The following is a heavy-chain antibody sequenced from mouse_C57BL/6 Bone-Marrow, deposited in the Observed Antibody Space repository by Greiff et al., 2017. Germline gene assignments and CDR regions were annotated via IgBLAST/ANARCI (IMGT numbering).Heavy chain of an antibody. J-gene: IGHJ3*01. CDR1: GFTFSSYG. Sequence: EVKLEESGGDLVKPGGSLKLSCAASGFTFSSYGMSWVRQTPDKRLEWVATISSGGSYTYYPDSVKGRFTISRDNAKNTLYLQMSSLKSEDTAMYYCARHTMVRFAYWGQGTLVTVSA. CDR3: ARHTMVRFAY. V-gene: IGHV5-6*02. CDR2: ISSGGSYT. D-gene: IGHD2-2*01.